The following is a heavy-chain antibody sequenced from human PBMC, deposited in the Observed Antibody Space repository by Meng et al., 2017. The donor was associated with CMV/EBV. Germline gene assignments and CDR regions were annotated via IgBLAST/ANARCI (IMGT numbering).Heavy chain of an antibody. J-gene: IGHJ5*02. Sequence: ASVKVSCKASGYTFTGYYMHWVRQAPGQGLEWMGWINPNSGGTNYAQKFQGRVTMTRDTSISTAYMELSRLRSDDTAVYYCARGRGLRFLEWLLSSSFDPWGQGTLVTVSS. CDR2: INPNSGGT. CDR1: GYTFTGYY. D-gene: IGHD3-3*01. V-gene: IGHV1-2*02. CDR3: ARGRGLRFLEWLLSSSFDP.